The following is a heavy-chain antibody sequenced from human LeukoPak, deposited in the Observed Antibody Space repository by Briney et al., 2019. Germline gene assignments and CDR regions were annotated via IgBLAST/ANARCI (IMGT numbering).Heavy chain of an antibody. CDR3: ARSPLTYYYDSSGYPRY. D-gene: IGHD3-22*01. J-gene: IGHJ4*02. CDR1: GFTFSDYY. V-gene: IGHV3-11*01. Sequence: GGSLILSCAASGFTFSDYYMSWIRQAPGKGLEWVSYISSSGSTIYYADSVKGRFTISRDNAKNSLYLQMNSLRAEDTAVYYCARSPLTYYYDSSGYPRYWGQGTLVTVSS. CDR2: ISSSGSTI.